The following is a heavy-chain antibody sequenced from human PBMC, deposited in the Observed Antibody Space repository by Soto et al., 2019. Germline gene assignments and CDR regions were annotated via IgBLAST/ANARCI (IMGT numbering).Heavy chain of an antibody. J-gene: IGHJ5*02. CDR2: ISPGSGNI. Sequence: GASVKVSCKTSGYTFVSYGINWVRQAPGQGLEWMGWISPGSGNIIYAQKFQGRVTLTTDTSTSTVFMDLRSLRFDDTAVYYCARFLMYTSSPDSWFDPRGQRTLVTGSS. CDR1: GYTFVSYG. V-gene: IGHV1-18*01. CDR3: ARFLMYTSSPDSWFDP. D-gene: IGHD2-2*01.